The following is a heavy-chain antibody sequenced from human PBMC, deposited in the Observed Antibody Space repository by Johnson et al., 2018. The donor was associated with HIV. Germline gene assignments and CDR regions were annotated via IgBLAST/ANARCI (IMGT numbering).Heavy chain of an antibody. D-gene: IGHD6-6*01. CDR2: IGTAGDT. CDR1: GFTFSSYD. Sequence: VQLVESGGGLVQPGGSLRLSCAASGFTFSSYDMHWVRQATGKGLEWVSAIGTAGDTYYPGSVKGRFTITRENAKNSVYLQMNSLRAEDTAVYYCARAGSSSSGPRAFDIWGQGTMVTVSS. V-gene: IGHV3-13*01. CDR3: ARAGSSSSGPRAFDI. J-gene: IGHJ3*02.